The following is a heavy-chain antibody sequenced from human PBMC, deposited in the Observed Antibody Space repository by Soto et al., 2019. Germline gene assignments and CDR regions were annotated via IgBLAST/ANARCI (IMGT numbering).Heavy chain of an antibody. CDR3: ARGDCSGGICYFAAFAN. D-gene: IGHD2-15*01. J-gene: IGHJ3*02. CDR2: IYYSGST. V-gene: IGHV4-61*01. CDR1: GGSVSSGSYY. Sequence: SETLSLTCTVSGGSVSSGSYYWSWIRQPPGKGLEWIGYIYYSGSTNYNPSLKSRVTISVDTSKNQFSLKLSSVTAADTAVYYCARGDCSGGICYFAAFANWCQATTVTVSS.